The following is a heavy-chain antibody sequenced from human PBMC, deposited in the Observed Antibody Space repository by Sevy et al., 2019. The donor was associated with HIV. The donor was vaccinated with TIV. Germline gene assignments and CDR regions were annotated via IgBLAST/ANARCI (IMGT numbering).Heavy chain of an antibody. D-gene: IGHD3-10*01. Sequence: GGSLRLSCAASGLIFSKFGMHWVRQAPGKGLEWVTFIRYDGSTKYYVESVKGRFTISRDNSKNTLYLQMNSLRPEDTAVYYCAKGLGMVQGALLSDDVWGQGTMVTVSS. CDR2: IRYDGSTK. CDR3: AKGLGMVQGALLSDDV. CDR1: GLIFSKFG. V-gene: IGHV3-30*02. J-gene: IGHJ3*01.